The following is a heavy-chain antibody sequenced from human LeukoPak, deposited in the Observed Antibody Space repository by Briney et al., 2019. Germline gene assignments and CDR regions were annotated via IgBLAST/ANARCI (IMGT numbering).Heavy chain of an antibody. CDR2: IIPIFGTA. CDR3: ASGGDYYGSGAN. Sequence: GASVKVSCTASGGTFSSYAISWVRQAPGQGLEWMGGIIPIFGTANYAQKFQGRVTITADESTSTAYMELSSLRSEATAVYYCASGGDYYGSGANWGQGTLVTVSS. CDR1: GGTFSSYA. J-gene: IGHJ4*02. V-gene: IGHV1-69*13. D-gene: IGHD3-10*01.